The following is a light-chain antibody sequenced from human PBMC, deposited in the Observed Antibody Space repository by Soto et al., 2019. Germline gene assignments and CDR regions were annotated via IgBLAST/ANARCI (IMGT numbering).Light chain of an antibody. CDR1: QSVSIL. V-gene: IGKV3-15*01. J-gene: IGKJ2*01. CDR2: GAS. Sequence: EIVMTQSPATLSVSPGESATLSCRASQSVSILLAWYQQKPGQAPRLLIYGASTSATGIPARFSGSGSGTEFTLTISSLKSEDFAVYYCQHYKYWYTFGQGTKLEIK. CDR3: QHYKYWYT.